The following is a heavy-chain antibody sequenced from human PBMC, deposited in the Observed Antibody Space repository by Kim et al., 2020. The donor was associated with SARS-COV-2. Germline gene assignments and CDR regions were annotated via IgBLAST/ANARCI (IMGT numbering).Heavy chain of an antibody. D-gene: IGHD5-12*01. Sequence: SETLSLTCTVSGGSVSSGNYYWGWIRQPPGKGLEWIGYFYYRGTTYYNPSLKGRIITSVDTSKNQFSLMLNFLTAADTARYYCARDDTAPPSSGYRPGGVDYWGQGTLVTVSS. V-gene: IGHV4-39*07. CDR2: FYYRGTT. CDR1: GGSVSSGNYY. CDR3: ARDDTAPPSSGYRPGGVDY. J-gene: IGHJ4*02.